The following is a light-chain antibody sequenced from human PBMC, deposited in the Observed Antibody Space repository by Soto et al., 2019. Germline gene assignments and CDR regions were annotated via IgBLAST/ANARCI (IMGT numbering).Light chain of an antibody. CDR3: QQYSDHWT. CDR1: QSVSSSY. J-gene: IGKJ1*01. Sequence: EIVLTQSPGTLSLSPGERATLSFRASQSVSSSYLAWYQQKPGQAPRLLIYGASSRATGIPDRFSGSGSGTDFTLTISSLQPDDVATYYCQQYSDHWTFGQGTKVDIK. CDR2: GAS. V-gene: IGKV3-20*01.